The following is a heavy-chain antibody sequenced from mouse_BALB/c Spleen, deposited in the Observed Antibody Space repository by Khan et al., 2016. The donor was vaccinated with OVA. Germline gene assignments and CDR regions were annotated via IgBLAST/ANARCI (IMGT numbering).Heavy chain of an antibody. Sequence: EVELVASGGDLVRPGGSLKLSCAASGFTFSAYGMSWVRQSPDKRLEWVATINSDGYYIYYPDSLKGRFIISRDNAKNTLYLQMRSLKSEDTAMYYCASHLTGSFAYWGQGTLVTVSA. CDR1: GFTFSAYG. CDR2: INSDGYYI. V-gene: IGHV5-6*01. D-gene: IGHD4-1*01. J-gene: IGHJ3*01. CDR3: ASHLTGSFAY.